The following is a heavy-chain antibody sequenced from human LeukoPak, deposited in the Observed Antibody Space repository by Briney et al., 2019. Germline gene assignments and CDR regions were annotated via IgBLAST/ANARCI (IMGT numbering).Heavy chain of an antibody. V-gene: IGHV3-30-3*01. CDR2: ISYDGSNK. CDR3: ARDGRYSSSWHQYYYYMDV. CDR1: GFTFSSYA. J-gene: IGHJ6*03. Sequence: GGSLRLSCAASGFTFSSYAMHWVRQAPGKGLEWVAVISYDGSNKYYADSVKGRFTISRDNSKNTLYLQMNSLRAEDTAVYCCARDGRYSSSWHQYYYYMDVWGKGTTVTVSS. D-gene: IGHD6-13*01.